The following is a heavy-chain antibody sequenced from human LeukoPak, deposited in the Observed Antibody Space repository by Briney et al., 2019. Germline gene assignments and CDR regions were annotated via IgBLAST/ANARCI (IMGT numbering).Heavy chain of an antibody. CDR2: ISYDGSNK. CDR1: GFTFSSYA. CDR3: AREFSGSSSRHFDY. V-gene: IGHV3-30-3*01. D-gene: IGHD1-26*01. J-gene: IGHJ4*02. Sequence: GGSLRLSCAASGFTFSSYAMHWVRQAPGKGLEWVAVISYDGSNKYYADSVKGRFTISRDNSKNTLYLQMNSLRAEDTAVYYCAREFSGSSSRHFDYWGQGTLATVSS.